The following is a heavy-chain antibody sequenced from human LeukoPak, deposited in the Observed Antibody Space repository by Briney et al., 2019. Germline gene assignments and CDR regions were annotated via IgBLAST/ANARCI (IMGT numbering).Heavy chain of an antibody. CDR3: ARVSLPYCSSTSCYDWDDAFDI. CDR1: GFTFSSYE. D-gene: IGHD2-2*01. V-gene: IGHV3-21*01. J-gene: IGHJ3*02. Sequence: GGSLRLSCAASGFTFSSYEMNWVRQAPGKGLEWVSSISSSSSYIYYADSVKGRFTISRDNAKNSLYLQMNSLRAEDTAVYYCARVSLPYCSSTSCYDWDDAFDIWGQGTMVTVSS. CDR2: ISSSSSYI.